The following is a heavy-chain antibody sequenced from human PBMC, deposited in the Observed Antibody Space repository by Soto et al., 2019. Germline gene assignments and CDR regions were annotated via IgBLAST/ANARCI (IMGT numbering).Heavy chain of an antibody. CDR2: MNPNSGNT. V-gene: IGHV1-8*01. J-gene: IGHJ4*02. CDR1: GYTFTSYD. Sequence: ASVKVSCKASGYTFTSYDINWVRQATGQGLEWMGWMNPNSGNTGYAQKFQGRVTMTRNTSISTAYMELSSLRSEDTALYYCARDQQVGRATVVDYWGLGTLVTVSS. D-gene: IGHD1-26*01. CDR3: ARDQQVGRATVVDY.